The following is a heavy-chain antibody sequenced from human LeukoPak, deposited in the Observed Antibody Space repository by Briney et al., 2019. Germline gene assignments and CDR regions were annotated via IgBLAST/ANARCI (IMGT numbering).Heavy chain of an antibody. Sequence: SETLSLTCTVSGGSISSYYWSWIRQPPGKGLEWIGYIPYSGSTNYNPSLKSRVTISVDTSKSHFSLKLASVTAADTAVYYCARSTSTMTAYVYWGQGILVTVSS. D-gene: IGHD3-9*01. J-gene: IGHJ4*02. CDR1: GGSISSYY. CDR2: IPYSGST. V-gene: IGHV4-59*01. CDR3: ARSTSTMTAYVY.